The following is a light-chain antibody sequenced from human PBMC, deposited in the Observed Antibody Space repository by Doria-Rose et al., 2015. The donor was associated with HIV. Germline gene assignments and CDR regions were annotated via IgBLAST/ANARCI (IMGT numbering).Light chain of an antibody. CDR3: HQYGTSWT. CDR2: DGS. CDR1: QSFSSTY. Sequence: EIVLTQSPGTLSLSPGERATFSCRANQSFSSTYLAWYQQKPGQAPSLLIYDGSTRATGIPDRFSASGSGTDFTLTINRLEPEDFAQYYCHQYGTSWTFGQGTKVEI. J-gene: IGKJ1*01. V-gene: IGKV3-20*01.